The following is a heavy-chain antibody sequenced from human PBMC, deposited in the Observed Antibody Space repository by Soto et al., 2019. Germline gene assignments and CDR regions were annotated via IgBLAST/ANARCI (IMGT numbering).Heavy chain of an antibody. CDR1: WFTFTRYS. CDR2: ISSTTNYI. Sequence: RGSLRLSCASSWFTFTRYSMNWVRQAPGKGLEWVSSISSTTNYIYYGDSMKGRFTISRDNAKNSLYLEMNSLRAEDTAVYYCARESEDLTSNFDYWGQGTLVTVSS. CDR3: ARESEDLTSNFDY. V-gene: IGHV3-21*06. J-gene: IGHJ4*02.